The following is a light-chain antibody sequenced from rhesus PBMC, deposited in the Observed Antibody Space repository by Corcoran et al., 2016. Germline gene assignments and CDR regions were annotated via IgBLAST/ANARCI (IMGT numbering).Light chain of an antibody. Sequence: QVILTQSPATLSLSPGERATLSCRASQSISTYLAWYHQKPGQAPRLLIYGASTRATGIPARFRGSGSGTDFTRTISSLEPEDVGVYHCYQHNNGYTFGQGTKVEIK. CDR2: GAS. V-gene: IGKV3-10*01. CDR3: YQHNNGYT. J-gene: IGKJ2*01. CDR1: QSISTY.